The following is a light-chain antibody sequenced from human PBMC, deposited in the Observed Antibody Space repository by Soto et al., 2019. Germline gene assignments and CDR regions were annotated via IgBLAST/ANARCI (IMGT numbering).Light chain of an antibody. CDR1: QSLLYSNGYYY. CDR2: LGI. J-gene: IGKJ3*01. Sequence: DIVITHSPLSRPVTPVEPASISFMSSQSLLYSNGYYYLDWYLQKPGQSPQLLIYLGISRASGVPDRFSASVSATDFTLKISRVEAEDVGVYYCMKTLQTPRYFGPGAKVDIK. CDR3: MKTLQTPRY. V-gene: IGKV2-28*01.